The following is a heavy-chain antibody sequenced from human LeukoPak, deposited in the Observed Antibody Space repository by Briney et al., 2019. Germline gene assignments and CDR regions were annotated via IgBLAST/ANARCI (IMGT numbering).Heavy chain of an antibody. CDR1: GFTFSTYG. CDR3: ARDPGGYDRQDYYYYGMDV. CDR2: MSYDGSSE. J-gene: IGHJ6*02. D-gene: IGHD5-12*01. V-gene: IGHV3-30*03. Sequence: PGGSLRLSCAASGFTFSTYGMHWVRQAPGKGLEWVAVMSYDGSSEYYADSVKGRFTISRDNSKNTLYLQMNSLRSDDTAVYYCARDPGGYDRQDYYYYGMDVWGQGTTVTVSS.